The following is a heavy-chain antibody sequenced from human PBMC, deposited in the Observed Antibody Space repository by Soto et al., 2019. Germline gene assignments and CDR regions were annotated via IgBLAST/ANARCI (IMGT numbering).Heavy chain of an antibody. J-gene: IGHJ6*02. D-gene: IGHD3-10*01. CDR3: ARDRYEAVRGVIDYYYGMDV. CDR1: GGSISSYY. V-gene: IGHV4-59*01. CDR2: IYYSGST. Sequence: PSETLSLTCTVSGGSISSYYWSWIRQPPGKGREWIGYIYYSGSTNYNPSLKSRVTISVDTSKNQFSLKLSSVTAADTAVYYCARDRYEAVRGVIDYYYGMDVWGQGTTVTVSS.